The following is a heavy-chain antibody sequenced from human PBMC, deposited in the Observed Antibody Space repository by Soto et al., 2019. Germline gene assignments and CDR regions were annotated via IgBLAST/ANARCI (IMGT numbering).Heavy chain of an antibody. J-gene: IGHJ5*02. D-gene: IGHD5-12*01. CDR3: ARDARYRGYVDWFDP. Sequence: SETLSLTCTVSGGSVSSGSYYWSWVRQPPGKGLEWIGYIYYSGSTNYNPSLKSRVTISVDTSKNQFSLKLSSVTAADTAVYYCARDARYRGYVDWFDPWGQGNLVTVSS. V-gene: IGHV4-61*01. CDR2: IYYSGST. CDR1: GGSVSSGSYY.